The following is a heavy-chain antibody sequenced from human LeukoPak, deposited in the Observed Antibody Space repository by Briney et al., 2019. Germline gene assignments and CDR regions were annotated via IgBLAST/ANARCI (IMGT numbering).Heavy chain of an antibody. CDR3: AKDWGSVFGYFDY. CDR2: ISGSGGST. J-gene: IGHJ4*02. CDR1: GFIFTNYF. D-gene: IGHD3-10*01. V-gene: IGHV3-23*01. Sequence: GGSLRLSCAASGFIFTNYFMSWVRQAPGKGLEWVSAISGSGGSTYYADSVKGRFTISRDNSKNTLYLQMNSLRAEDTAVYYCAKDWGSVFGYFDYWGQGTLVTVSS.